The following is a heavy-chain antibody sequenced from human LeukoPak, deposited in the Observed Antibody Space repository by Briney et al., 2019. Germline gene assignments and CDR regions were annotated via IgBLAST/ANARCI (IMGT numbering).Heavy chain of an antibody. CDR2: ISSSSSYI. Sequence: AGGSLRLSCAASGFTFSSYSMNWVRQAPGKGLEWVSSISSSSSYIYYADSVKGRFTISRDNAKNSLYLQMNGLRAEDTAVYYCARGQLWFGESAKYYFDYWGQGALVTVSS. V-gene: IGHV3-21*01. J-gene: IGHJ4*02. CDR3: ARGQLWFGESAKYYFDY. CDR1: GFTFSSYS. D-gene: IGHD3-10*01.